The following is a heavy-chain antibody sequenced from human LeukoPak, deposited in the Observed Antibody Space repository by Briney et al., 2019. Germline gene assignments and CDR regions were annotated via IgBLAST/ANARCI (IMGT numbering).Heavy chain of an antibody. V-gene: IGHV4-59*08. D-gene: IGHD3-22*01. J-gene: IGHJ3*02. Sequence: SETLSLTCTVSGGSIGSYYWSWIRQPPGKGLEWIGCIYNSGSTKYNPSLKSRVTLSKDTSKSQFSLKLSSVTAADTAVYYCARHVALWAPSGYYFWNGFDIWGQGTMVTVSS. CDR2: IYNSGST. CDR1: GGSIGSYY. CDR3: ARHVALWAPSGYYFWNGFDI.